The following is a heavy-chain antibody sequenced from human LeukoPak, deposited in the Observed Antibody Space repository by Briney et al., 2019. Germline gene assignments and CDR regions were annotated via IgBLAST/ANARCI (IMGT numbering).Heavy chain of an antibody. V-gene: IGHV1-8*03. CDR2: MNPNSGNT. CDR1: GYTFTSYD. Sequence: ASVKVSCKASGYTFTSYDINWVRQATGQGLEWMGWMNPNSGNTGYAQKFQGRVTITRNTSISTAYMELSSLRSEDTAVYYCAGLGNSDAFDYWGQGTLVTVSS. D-gene: IGHD1/OR15-1a*01. CDR3: AGLGNSDAFDY. J-gene: IGHJ4*02.